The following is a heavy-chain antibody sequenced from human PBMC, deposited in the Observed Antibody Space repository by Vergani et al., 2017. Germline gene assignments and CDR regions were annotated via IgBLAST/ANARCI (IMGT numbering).Heavy chain of an antibody. Sequence: VQLVEPGGGVVQPGESLKLSCATSGLTFSDSAIHWVRQTSGKGLEWIGRIRDKAYNYATVYAVSVKGRFTISRDDSKKTAYLQMNGLTTEDTAVYYCFYDFWAGYDSGDVWGKGTTVTVSS. J-gene: IGHJ6*04. CDR2: IRDKAYNYAT. CDR3: FYDFWAGYDSGDV. V-gene: IGHV3-73*01. CDR1: GLTFSDSA. D-gene: IGHD3/OR15-3a*01.